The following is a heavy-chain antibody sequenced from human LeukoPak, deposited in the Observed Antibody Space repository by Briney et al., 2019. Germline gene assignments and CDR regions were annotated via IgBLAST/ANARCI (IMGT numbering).Heavy chain of an antibody. J-gene: IGHJ4*02. CDR2: INHSGST. CDR1: GGSFSGYY. D-gene: IGHD3-22*01. CDR3: ARVTSQDYYDSSSYSFPFDY. V-gene: IGHV4-34*01. Sequence: SETLSLTCAVYGGSFSGYYWSWIRQPPGKGLEWIGEINHSGSTNYNPSLKSRVTISVDTSKNQFSLKLSSVTAADTAVYYCARVTSQDYYDSSSYSFPFDYWGQGTLVTVSS.